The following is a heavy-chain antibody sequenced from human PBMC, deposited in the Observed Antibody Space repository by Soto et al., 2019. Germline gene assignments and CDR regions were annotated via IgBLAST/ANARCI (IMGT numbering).Heavy chain of an antibody. J-gene: IGHJ4*02. Sequence: QVQLVQSGAEVREPGASVKVSCKASGYSFTSLDMNWVRQTTGQGLEWMGWMQPSSGRTGYAQKFQGRVTMTRDTSISTAYMELSSLTSDDTAFYYCARGVTAGVDYWGQGTLVTVSS. CDR2: MQPSSGRT. CDR3: ARGVTAGVDY. V-gene: IGHV1-8*01. CDR1: GYSFTSLD. D-gene: IGHD1-26*01.